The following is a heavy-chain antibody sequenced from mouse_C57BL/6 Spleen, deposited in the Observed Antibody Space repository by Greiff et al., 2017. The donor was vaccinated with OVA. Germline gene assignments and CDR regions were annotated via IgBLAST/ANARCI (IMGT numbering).Heavy chain of an antibody. J-gene: IGHJ2*01. Sequence: VKVVESGPGLVQPSQSLSITCTVSGFSLTSYGVHWVRQSPGKGLEWLGVIWSGGSTDYNAAFISRLGISKDNSKSQGFFKINSLQADDTAIYYCASYDYDGQYLDYWGKGTTLTVSS. D-gene: IGHD2-4*01. CDR3: ASYDYDGQYLDY. CDR1: GFSLTSYG. CDR2: IWSGGST. V-gene: IGHV2-2*01.